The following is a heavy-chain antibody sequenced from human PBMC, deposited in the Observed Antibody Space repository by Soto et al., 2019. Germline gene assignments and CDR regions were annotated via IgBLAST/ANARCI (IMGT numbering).Heavy chain of an antibody. CDR3: AATVYYYYYMDV. CDR2: IYYSGST. D-gene: IGHD4-17*01. Sequence: SETLSLTCTVSGGSISSYYWSWIRQPPGKGLEWIGYIYYSGSTNYNPSLKSRVTISVDTSKNQFSLKLSSVTAADTAVYYCAATVYYYYYMDVWGKGTKVSVSS. J-gene: IGHJ6*03. V-gene: IGHV4-59*01. CDR1: GGSISSYY.